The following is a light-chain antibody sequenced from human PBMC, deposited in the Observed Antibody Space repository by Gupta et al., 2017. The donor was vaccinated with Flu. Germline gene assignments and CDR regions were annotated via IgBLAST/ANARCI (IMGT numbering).Light chain of an antibody. CDR3: QQYYTFPNT. V-gene: IGKV4-1*01. Sequence: DVVLTQSPDSLAVSLGERATINCKSSRSLFFSPNNKNYLAWYQQKSGQPPRLLISWASSRESGVPDRFGGSGSGTDFTLTISSLQADDVAIYYCQQYYTFPNTFGQGTKLEIK. CDR1: RSLFFSPNNKNY. CDR2: WAS. J-gene: IGKJ2*01.